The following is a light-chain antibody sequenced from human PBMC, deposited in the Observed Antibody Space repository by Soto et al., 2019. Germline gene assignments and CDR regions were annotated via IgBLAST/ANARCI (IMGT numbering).Light chain of an antibody. CDR3: FSDTSSSPNV. CDR2: QVS. CDR1: SSDLGGYNY. J-gene: IGLJ1*01. V-gene: IGLV2-14*01. Sequence: QSALTQPASVSGSPGQSITISCTGTSSDLGGYNYVSWYQHHPGKAPKLMIYQVSNRPSGVSNRFSGSKSGNTASLTISGLQAQDVVDYYCFSDTSSSPNVLGTGTRLTV.